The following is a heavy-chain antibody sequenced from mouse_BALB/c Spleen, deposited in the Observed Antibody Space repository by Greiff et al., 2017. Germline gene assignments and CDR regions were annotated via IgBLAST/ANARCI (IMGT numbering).Heavy chain of an antibody. D-gene: IGHD1-1*01. CDR2: IYPGNGDT. V-gene: IGHV1-12*01. CDR1: GYTFTSYN. Sequence: QVQLQQPGAELVKPGASVKMSCKASGYTFTSYNMHWVKQTPGQGLEWIGAIYPGNGDTSYNQKFKGKATLTADKSSSTAYMQLSSLTSEDSAVYCCARSHYYYGSSYAEYWGQGTTLTVSS. CDR3: ARSHYYYGSSYAEY. J-gene: IGHJ2*01.